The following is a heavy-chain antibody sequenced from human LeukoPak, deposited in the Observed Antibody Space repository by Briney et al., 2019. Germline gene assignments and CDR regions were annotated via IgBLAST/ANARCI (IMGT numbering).Heavy chain of an antibody. CDR3: ARDYCSSTSCLFDY. D-gene: IGHD2-2*01. J-gene: IGHJ4*02. CDR2: INPNTGGT. V-gene: IGHV1-2*06. CDR1: GYTFTGYH. Sequence: ASVKVSCKASGYTFTGYHMHWVRQAPGQGLEWMGRINPNTGGTDYAQKFQGRVTMTRDTSISTAYMDLSRLRSDDTAVYYCARDYCSSTSCLFDYWGQGTLVTVSS.